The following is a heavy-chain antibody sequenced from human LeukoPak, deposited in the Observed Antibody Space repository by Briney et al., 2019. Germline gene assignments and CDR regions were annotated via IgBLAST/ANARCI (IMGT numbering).Heavy chain of an antibody. Sequence: GGSLRLSCAASGFTFGSYGMHWVRQAPGKGLEWVTFIRHDGSNKYYADSVKGRFTISRDNSKNTLYLQMNSLRAEDTAVYYCAKDDSSGYYYLPGDYWGQGTLVTVSS. CDR1: GFTFGSYG. CDR2: IRHDGSNK. V-gene: IGHV3-30*02. J-gene: IGHJ4*02. CDR3: AKDDSSGYYYLPGDY. D-gene: IGHD3-22*01.